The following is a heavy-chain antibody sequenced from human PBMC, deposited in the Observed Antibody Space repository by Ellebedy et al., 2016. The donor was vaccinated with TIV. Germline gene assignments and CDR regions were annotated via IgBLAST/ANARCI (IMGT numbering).Heavy chain of an antibody. D-gene: IGHD5-18*01. V-gene: IGHV1-18*01. CDR1: GYTFTSYG. CDR2: ISAYNGNT. CDR3: ARDPGYSYGYYFDY. J-gene: IGHJ4*02. Sequence: AASVKVSCKASGYTFTSYGISWARQAPGQGLEWMGWISAYNGNTNYAQKLQGRVPMTTDTSTSTAYMELRSLRSDDTAVYYCARDPGYSYGYYFDYWGQGTLVTVSS.